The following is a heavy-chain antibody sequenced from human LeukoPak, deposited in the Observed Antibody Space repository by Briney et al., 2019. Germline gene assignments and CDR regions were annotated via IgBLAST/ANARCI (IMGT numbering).Heavy chain of an antibody. CDR2: INSDGSST. CDR1: GFTFSSYW. CDR3: ARGGGARGFDY. J-gene: IGHJ4*02. V-gene: IGHV3-74*01. D-gene: IGHD1-26*01. Sequence: PGGSLRLSCAASGFTFSSYWMHWVRQAPGKGLVWVSRINSDGSSTSYADSVKGRFTISRDNAKNTLYLQMNSLRAEDTAVYYCARGGGARGFDYWGQGTLVTVSS.